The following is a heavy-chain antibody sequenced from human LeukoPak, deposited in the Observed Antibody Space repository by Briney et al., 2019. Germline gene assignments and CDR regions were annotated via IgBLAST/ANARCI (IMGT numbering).Heavy chain of an antibody. V-gene: IGHV3-23*01. Sequence: GGSLRLSCAVSGFTFSSYAMNWVRQGPGKGLEWVSGISGTGYTTYHADSVKGRFTISRDNSKNTLYLQMNSLRAEDTAVYYCAKASFIVVTGKEFDSWGQGTLVTVSS. D-gene: IGHD6-19*01. CDR1: GFTFSSYA. CDR3: AKASFIVVTGKEFDS. J-gene: IGHJ4*02. CDR2: ISGTGYTT.